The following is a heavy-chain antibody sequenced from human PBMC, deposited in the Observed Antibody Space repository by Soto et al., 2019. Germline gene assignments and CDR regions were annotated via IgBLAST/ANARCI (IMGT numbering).Heavy chain of an antibody. CDR2: IYYSGST. CDR1: GGSISRGGYY. CDR3: ARDCSSTSGYARDLYYYGMDV. Sequence: QVQLQESGPGLVKPSQTLSLTCTVSGGSISRGGYYWSWIRQHPGKGLEWLGYIYYSGSTYYNPSRKSRDTISVDTSKNQFSRKLSSVTAADTAVYYWARDCSSTSGYARDLYYYGMDVWGQGTTVTVSS. D-gene: IGHD2-2*01. V-gene: IGHV4-31*03. J-gene: IGHJ6*02.